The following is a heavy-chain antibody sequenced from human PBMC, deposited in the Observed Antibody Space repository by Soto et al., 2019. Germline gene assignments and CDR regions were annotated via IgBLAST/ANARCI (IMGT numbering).Heavy chain of an antibody. J-gene: IGHJ4*02. Sequence: QVQLQQWGAGLLKPSETLSLTCAVYGGSFSGYYWSWIRQPPGKGLEWIGEINHSGSTNYNPSLKSRVTISVDTSKNQFSLKLSSVTAADTAVYYCASGHDQWGYSGSYRIYDYWGQGTLVTVSS. CDR1: GGSFSGYY. CDR2: INHSGST. CDR3: ASGHDQWGYSGSYRIYDY. V-gene: IGHV4-34*01. D-gene: IGHD1-26*01.